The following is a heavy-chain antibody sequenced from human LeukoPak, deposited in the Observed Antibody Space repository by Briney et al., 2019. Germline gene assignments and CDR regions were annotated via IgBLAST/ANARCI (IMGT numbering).Heavy chain of an antibody. D-gene: IGHD5-18*01. CDR3: KVDTAMDKNYYYYMDV. J-gene: IGHJ6*03. CDR2: INHSGST. CDR1: GGSFSGYY. Sequence: SETLSLTCAVYGGSFSGYYWSWIRQPPGKGLEWIGEINHSGSTNYNPSLKSRVTISVDTSKNQFSLKLSSVTAADTAVYYCKVDTAMDKNYYYYMDVWGKGTTVTVSS. V-gene: IGHV4-34*03.